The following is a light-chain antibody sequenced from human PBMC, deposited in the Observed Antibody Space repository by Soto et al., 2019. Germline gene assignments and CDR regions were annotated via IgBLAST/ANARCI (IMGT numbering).Light chain of an antibody. CDR1: QSVSSY. Sequence: ELVLRQSPDPLSLSTGGRPTLCCSDSQSVSSYLAWYRQKPGQTPRLLIYDASSRATGIPDRISGSGSGTDFTLTIGRLEPEDFAVYYCKQYGSAPFTFGPGTKVDIK. CDR2: DAS. J-gene: IGKJ3*01. V-gene: IGKV3-20*01. CDR3: KQYGSAPFT.